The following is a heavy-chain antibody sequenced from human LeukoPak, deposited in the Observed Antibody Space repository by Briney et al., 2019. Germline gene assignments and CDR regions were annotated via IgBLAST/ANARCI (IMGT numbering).Heavy chain of an antibody. CDR2: ISYDGSNK. V-gene: IGHV3-30*18. D-gene: IGHD5-18*01. CDR1: GFTFSSYG. Sequence: GRSLRLSCAASGFTFSSYGMHWVRQAPGKGLEWVAVISYDGSNKYYADSVKGRFTISRDNSKNTLYLQMNSLRAEDTAVYYCAKVHGYSYGHFDYWGQGTLVTVSS. CDR3: AKVHGYSYGHFDY. J-gene: IGHJ4*02.